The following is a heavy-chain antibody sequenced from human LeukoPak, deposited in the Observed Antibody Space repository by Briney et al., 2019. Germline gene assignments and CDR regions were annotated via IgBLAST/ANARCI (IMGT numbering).Heavy chain of an antibody. CDR2: ISSIGGYK. D-gene: IGHD3-10*01. V-gene: IGHV3-21*01. J-gene: IGHJ4*02. CDR1: GFTFSSYT. CDR3: ASSSGSSYTAFEGTFDY. Sequence: PGGCLTPSCAASGFTFSSYTMKSVRLARGEWRGWVSSISSIGGYKYNAHTLKGRCTSSRHNPRNSLYLQMNSLRGEDTAGYYCASSSGSSYTAFEGTFDYGGEGTLVTVSS.